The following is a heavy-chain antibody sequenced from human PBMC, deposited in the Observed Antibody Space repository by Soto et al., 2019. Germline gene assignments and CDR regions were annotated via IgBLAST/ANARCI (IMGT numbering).Heavy chain of an antibody. CDR2: ISYDGSNK. V-gene: IGHV3-30*18. CDR3: AKDIYLNSGYDLYYYYYGMDV. D-gene: IGHD5-12*01. Sequence: QVQLVESGGGVVQPGRSLRLSCAASGFTFSSYGMHWVRQAPGKGLEWVAVISYDGSNKYYADSVKGRFTISRDNSKNTLYLQMNSLRVEDTAVYYCAKDIYLNSGYDLYYYYYGMDVWGQGTTVTVSS. CDR1: GFTFSSYG. J-gene: IGHJ6*02.